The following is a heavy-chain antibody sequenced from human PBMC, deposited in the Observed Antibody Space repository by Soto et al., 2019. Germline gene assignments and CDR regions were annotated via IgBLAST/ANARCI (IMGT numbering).Heavy chain of an antibody. CDR2: INTDNGNT. V-gene: IGHV1-3*04. CDR3: ARDFDQGSFDY. D-gene: IGHD2-2*01. J-gene: IGHJ4*02. Sequence: QVHLVQSGAEVKKPGASVKISCEASGYTFTRYTLHWVRQAPGQRLEWMGWINTDNGNTGYSQKFQGRVTVVRDTSARIVYIELSSLMSGDTAVYYCARDFDQGSFDYWGQGTLVTVSS. CDR1: GYTFTRYT.